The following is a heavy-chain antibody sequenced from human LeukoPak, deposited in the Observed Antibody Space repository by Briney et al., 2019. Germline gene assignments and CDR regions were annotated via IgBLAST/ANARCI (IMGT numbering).Heavy chain of an antibody. CDR2: INLNSGGT. CDR3: ARCPSSASNWEFDY. Sequence: GASVKVSCKASGYTFTGYFMHWVRQAPGQGLEWMGRINLNSGGTNYAQNFQGRVTMTRDTSISAAYMERSRLTSDDPAVYYCARCPSSASNWEFDYWGKGTLVTASS. D-gene: IGHD1-26*01. J-gene: IGHJ4*01. V-gene: IGHV1-2*06. CDR1: GYTFTGYF.